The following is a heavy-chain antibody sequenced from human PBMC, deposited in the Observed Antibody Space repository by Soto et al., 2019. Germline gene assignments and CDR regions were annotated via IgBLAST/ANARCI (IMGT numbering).Heavy chain of an antibody. CDR3: AKVVVMRAVNDALDI. D-gene: IGHD3-22*01. J-gene: IGHJ3*02. CDR2: INDDGDST. V-gene: IGHV3-23*01. Sequence: PVGSLRLSCAASGFSFNDYAMTWVRQAPGKGLEWVSAINDDGDSTYYADSVKGRFTISRDNSKNTVFLEMNSLRAEDTAAYHCAKVVVMRAVNDALDIWGQGTMVTVSS. CDR1: GFSFNDYA.